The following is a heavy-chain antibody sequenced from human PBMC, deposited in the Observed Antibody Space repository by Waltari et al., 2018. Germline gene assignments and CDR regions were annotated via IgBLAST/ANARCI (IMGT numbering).Heavy chain of an antibody. CDR2: MNPNSGNT. J-gene: IGHJ5*02. Sequence: QVQLVQSGAEVKKPGASVKVSCKDSGNRFTYDDINWVRQAAGQGLEWMGWMNPNSGNTEYAQKFQGRVSMTRNNSINPAYMELRSLTSDDTAVYYCARGPRTVMPWGQGTLVTVSS. D-gene: IGHD1-1*01. CDR1: GNRFTYDD. CDR3: ARGPRTVMP. V-gene: IGHV1-8*02.